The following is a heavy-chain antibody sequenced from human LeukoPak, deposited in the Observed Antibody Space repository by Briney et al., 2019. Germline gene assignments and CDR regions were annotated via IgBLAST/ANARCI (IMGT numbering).Heavy chain of an antibody. CDR3: ARSYSSGYYHLAEYFQH. J-gene: IGHJ1*01. D-gene: IGHD3-22*01. V-gene: IGHV4-59*08. CDR2: IYYSGIT. CDR1: GGSISSYY. Sequence: PSETLSLTCTVSGGSISSYYWSWIRQPPGNGLEWIGYIYYSGITNYNPSLKSRVTISVDTSKNQFSLKLSSVTAADTAVYYCARSYSSGYYHLAEYFQHWGQGTLVTVSS.